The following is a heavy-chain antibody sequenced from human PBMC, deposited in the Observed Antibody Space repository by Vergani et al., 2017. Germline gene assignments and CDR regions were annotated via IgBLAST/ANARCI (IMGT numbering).Heavy chain of an antibody. CDR3: ARSLDCSGGSCFVDY. Sequence: QMQLQESGPGLVKPSETLSLTCAVSGYSISSGYYWGWIRQPPGKGLEWIGSIYHSGSTYYNPSLKSRVTITVDTSKNQFSLKLSSVTVADTAVYYCARSLDCSGGSCFVDYWGQGTLVTVSS. V-gene: IGHV4-38-2*01. D-gene: IGHD2-15*01. CDR1: GYSISSGYY. J-gene: IGHJ4*02. CDR2: IYHSGST.